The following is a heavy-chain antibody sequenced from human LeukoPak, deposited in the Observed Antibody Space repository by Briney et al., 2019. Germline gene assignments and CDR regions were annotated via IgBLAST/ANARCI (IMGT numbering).Heavy chain of an antibody. Sequence: GGSLRLSCAASGFTFSSYAMSWVRQAPGKGLEWVSAISGSGGSTYYADSVKGRFTISGDNSKNTLYLQMNSLRAEDTAVYYCAKDGVTMVRGLPDYWGQGTLVTVSS. D-gene: IGHD3-10*01. CDR2: ISGSGGST. CDR3: AKDGVTMVRGLPDY. J-gene: IGHJ4*02. V-gene: IGHV3-23*01. CDR1: GFTFSSYA.